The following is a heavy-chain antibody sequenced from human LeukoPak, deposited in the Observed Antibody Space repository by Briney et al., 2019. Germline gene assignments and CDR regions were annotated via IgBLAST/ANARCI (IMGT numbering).Heavy chain of an antibody. Sequence: SETLSLTCTVSGVSFSSSSYYWGWIRQPPGKGLEWVGSIYYSGSTYYNPSLKSRSTITVSTSKNHFSLKLSTVPAADTAVYYCATHDHYYDSSGYYDCAFDIWGQGTMVTVSS. CDR2: IYYSGST. D-gene: IGHD3-22*01. CDR1: GVSFSSSSYY. J-gene: IGHJ3*02. CDR3: ATHDHYYDSSGYYDCAFDI. V-gene: IGHV4-39*01.